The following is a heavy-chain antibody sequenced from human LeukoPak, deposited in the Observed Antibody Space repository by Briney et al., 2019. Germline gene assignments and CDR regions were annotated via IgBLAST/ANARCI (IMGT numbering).Heavy chain of an antibody. D-gene: IGHD3-3*01. J-gene: IGHJ4*02. CDR1: GGSISSGDYY. CDR3: ARHARYYDFWSGPPGHFDY. Sequence: SETLSLTCTVSGGSISSGDYYWSWIRQPPGKGLEWIGYIYYSGSTYYNPSLKSRVTISVDTSKNQFSLKLSSVTAADTAVYYCARHARYYDFWSGPPGHFDYWGQGTLVTVSS. V-gene: IGHV4-30-4*08. CDR2: IYYSGST.